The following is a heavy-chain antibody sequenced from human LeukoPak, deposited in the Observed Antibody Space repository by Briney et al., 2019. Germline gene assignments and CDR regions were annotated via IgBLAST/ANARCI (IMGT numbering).Heavy chain of an antibody. Sequence: GGSLRRSCAASGFTFSSHSMNWVRQAPGKVLECVSSISSSSSYIYYADSVKGRFTISRDNAKHSLYMKMNSLRAEDTAVYYCARLKQWLAFDYWGQGTLVTVSS. J-gene: IGHJ4*02. D-gene: IGHD6-19*01. CDR2: ISSSSSYI. V-gene: IGHV3-21*01. CDR3: ARLKQWLAFDY. CDR1: GFTFSSHS.